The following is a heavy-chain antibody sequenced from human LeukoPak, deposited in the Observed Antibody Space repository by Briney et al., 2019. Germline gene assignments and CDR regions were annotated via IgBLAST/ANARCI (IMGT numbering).Heavy chain of an antibody. V-gene: IGHV1-18*01. CDR3: ARAAENSGWYWSGRYYYYGMDV. CDR1: GYTFTSYG. CDR2: ISAYNGNT. J-gene: IGHJ6*02. Sequence: GASVKVSCKASGYTFTSYGISWVRQAPGQGLEWMGWISAYNGNTNYAQKLQGRVTMTTDTSTSTAYMELRSLRSDDTAVYYCARAAENSGWYWSGRYYYYGMDVWGQGTTVTVSS. D-gene: IGHD6-19*01.